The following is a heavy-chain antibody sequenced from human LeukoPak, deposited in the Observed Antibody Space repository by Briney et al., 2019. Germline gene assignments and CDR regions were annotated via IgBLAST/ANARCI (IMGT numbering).Heavy chain of an antibody. CDR2: ISSSGSTI. D-gene: IGHD3-10*01. J-gene: IGHJ6*03. CDR3: WVRDRYYCYYMDV. CDR1: GFTFSSYE. Sequence: QPGGSLRLSCAASGFTFSSYEMNWVRQAPGKGLEWVSYISSSGSTIYYADSVKGRFTISRDNAKNSLYLQMNSLRAEDTAVYYCWVRDRYYCYYMDVWGKGTTVTISS. V-gene: IGHV3-48*03.